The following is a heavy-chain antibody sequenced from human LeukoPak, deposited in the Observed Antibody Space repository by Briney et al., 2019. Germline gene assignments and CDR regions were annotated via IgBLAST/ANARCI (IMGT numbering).Heavy chain of an antibody. D-gene: IGHD4-23*01. V-gene: IGHV3-11*01. Sequence: PGGSLRLSRAASGFTFCDYYMSWIRQAPGEGLEWVAYISSSGSTIYYADSVKGRFTISRDNAKNSLYLQMNSLIAEDTAVYYCARALEVVTGPWFDYWGQGTLVTVSS. CDR1: GFTFCDYY. CDR3: ARALEVVTGPWFDY. J-gene: IGHJ4*02. CDR2: ISSSGSTI.